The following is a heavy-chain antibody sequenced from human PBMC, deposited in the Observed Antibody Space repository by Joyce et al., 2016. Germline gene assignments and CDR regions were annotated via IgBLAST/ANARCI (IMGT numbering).Heavy chain of an antibody. D-gene: IGHD1-7*01. J-gene: IGHJ4*02. Sequence: QVPLQQWDAGLLKPAETLSLTCGVYGGSFSGYYWSWIRQPPGKGLEWIEESDHSGGINYNPSLKSRVTMSVDPSRNRVSLNLTSVSAADTAVYYCARGYRTWGQGTLVTVSS. CDR2: SDHSGGI. CDR1: GGSFSGYY. CDR3: ARGYRT. V-gene: IGHV4-34*01.